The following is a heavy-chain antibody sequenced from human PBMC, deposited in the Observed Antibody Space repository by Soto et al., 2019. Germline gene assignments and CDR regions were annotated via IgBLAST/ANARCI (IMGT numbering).Heavy chain of an antibody. CDR3: AKDRSLYSSSWYSWFDP. CDR1: GFTFSSYG. J-gene: IGHJ5*02. D-gene: IGHD6-13*01. V-gene: IGHV3-30*18. Sequence: PGGSLRLSCAASGFTFSSYGMHWVRQAPGKGLEWVAVISYDGSNKYYADSVKGRFTISRDNSKNTLYLQMNSLRAEDTAVYYCAKDRSLYSSSWYSWFDPWGQGTLVTVSS. CDR2: ISYDGSNK.